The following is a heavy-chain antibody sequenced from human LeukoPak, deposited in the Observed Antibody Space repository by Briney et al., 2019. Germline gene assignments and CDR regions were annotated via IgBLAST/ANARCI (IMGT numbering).Heavy chain of an antibody. V-gene: IGHV4-34*01. CDR2: INHSGST. D-gene: IGHD3-9*01. Sequence: SETLSLTCAVYGGSFSGYYWSWIRQPPGKGLEWIGEINHSGSTNYNPSLKSRVTISVDTSKNQFSLKLSSVTAADTAVYYCARIRRKYYDILTGYYIRFDAFDIWGQGTMVTVSS. CDR1: GGSFSGYY. CDR3: ARIRRKYYDILTGYYIRFDAFDI. J-gene: IGHJ3*02.